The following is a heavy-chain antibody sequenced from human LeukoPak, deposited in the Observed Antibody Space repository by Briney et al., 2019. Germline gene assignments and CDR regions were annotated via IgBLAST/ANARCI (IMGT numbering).Heavy chain of an antibody. J-gene: IGHJ6*02. CDR1: GYSFISHW. CDR2: IFPGDSDT. D-gene: IGHD1-14*01. V-gene: IGHV5-51*01. Sequence: GESLKISCKGSGYSFISHWIGWARQMPGKGLEWMGIIFPGDSDTRYSPSFQGQVTISADKSITTAYLQWSSLKASDTAMYYCARPVLDGLDVWGQGTTVTVSS. CDR3: ARPVLDGLDV.